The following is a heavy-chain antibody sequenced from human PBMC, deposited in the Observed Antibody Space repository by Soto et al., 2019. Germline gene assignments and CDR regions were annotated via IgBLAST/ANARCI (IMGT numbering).Heavy chain of an antibody. Sequence: GGSLRLSCAASGFTFSRYSMNWVRQAPGKGLEWVSYISSSSSTIYYADSVKGRFTISRDNAKNSLYLQMNSLRAEDTAVYYCARDGGTGDYYYYYMDVWGKGTTVTVSS. J-gene: IGHJ6*03. CDR1: GFTFSRYS. V-gene: IGHV3-48*04. CDR2: ISSSSSTI. D-gene: IGHD7-27*01. CDR3: ARDGGTGDYYYYYMDV.